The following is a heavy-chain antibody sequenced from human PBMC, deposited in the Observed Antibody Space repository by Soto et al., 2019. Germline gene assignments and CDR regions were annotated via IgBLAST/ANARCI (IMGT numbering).Heavy chain of an antibody. CDR2: IYHSGST. CDR3: ARDIASSTDYYYYYMDV. Sequence: SETLSLTCAVSSGSISSSNWWSWVRQPPGKGLEWIGEIYHSGSTNYNPSLKSRVTISVDKSKNQFSLKLSSVTAADTAVYYCARDIASSTDYYYYYMDVWGKGTTVTAP. V-gene: IGHV4-4*02. J-gene: IGHJ6*03. D-gene: IGHD2-2*01. CDR1: SGSISSSNW.